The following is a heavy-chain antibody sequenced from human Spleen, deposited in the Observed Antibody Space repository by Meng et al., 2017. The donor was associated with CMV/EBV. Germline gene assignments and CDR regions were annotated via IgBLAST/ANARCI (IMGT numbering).Heavy chain of an antibody. CDR2: ISYDGSNK. J-gene: IGHJ4*02. Sequence: GGSLRLSCAASGFTFSSYAMHWVRQAPGKGLEWVAVISYDGSNKYYADSVKGRFTISRDNSKNTLYLQMNSLRAEDTAVYYCAKDQGYGSGTYNYFDYWGQGTLVTVSS. V-gene: IGHV3-30*04. CDR3: AKDQGYGSGTYNYFDY. D-gene: IGHD3-10*01. CDR1: GFTFSSYA.